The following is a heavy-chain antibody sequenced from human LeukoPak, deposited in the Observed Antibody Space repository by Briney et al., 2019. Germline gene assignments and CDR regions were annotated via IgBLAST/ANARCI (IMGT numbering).Heavy chain of an antibody. J-gene: IGHJ4*02. CDR1: GGSISSYY. Sequence: SETLSLTCTVSGGSISSYYWSWIRQPAGKGLEWIGRIYTSGSTNYNPSLKSRVTMSVDTSKNQFSLKLSSVTAADTAVYYCARSPHKYSSSKGFDYWGQGTLVTVSS. CDR2: IYTSGST. D-gene: IGHD6-6*01. CDR3: ARSPHKYSSSKGFDY. V-gene: IGHV4-4*07.